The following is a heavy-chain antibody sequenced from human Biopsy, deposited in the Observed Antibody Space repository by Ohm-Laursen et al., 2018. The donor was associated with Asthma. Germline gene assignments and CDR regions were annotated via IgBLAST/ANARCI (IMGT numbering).Heavy chain of an antibody. CDR2: ISWNSGNI. D-gene: IGHD2-8*02. CDR1: GFRFDDYA. J-gene: IGHJ6*02. CDR3: AKDMCTGGNDPDSFIGYYGMDV. Sequence: SLRLSCAASGFRFDDYAMYWVRQAPGKGLEWVACISWNSGNIGYAVSVKGRFIVSRDNVKNSLYLQMNSLRAEDTALYYCAKDMCTGGNDPDSFIGYYGMDVWGQGTTVTVSS. V-gene: IGHV3-9*01.